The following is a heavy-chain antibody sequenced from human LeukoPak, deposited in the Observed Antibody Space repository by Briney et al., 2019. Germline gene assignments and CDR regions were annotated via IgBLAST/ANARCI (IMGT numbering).Heavy chain of an antibody. CDR1: GGSFSGYY. V-gene: IGHV4-34*01. Sequence: SETLSLTCAVYGGSFSGYYWSWIRQPPGKGLEWIGEINHSGSTNYNPSLKSRVTISVDTSKNQFSLKLSSVTAADTAVYYCARGTDYYDSSGYYRLEAFDIWGQGTMVTVSS. CDR3: ARGTDYYDSSGYYRLEAFDI. CDR2: INHSGST. D-gene: IGHD3-22*01. J-gene: IGHJ3*02.